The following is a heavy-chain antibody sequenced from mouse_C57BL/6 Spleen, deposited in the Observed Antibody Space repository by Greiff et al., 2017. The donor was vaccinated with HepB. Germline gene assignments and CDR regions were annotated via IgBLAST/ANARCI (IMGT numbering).Heavy chain of an antibody. CDR3: ARGLKGYFDV. CDR2: IYWDDDK. J-gene: IGHJ1*03. CDR1: GFSLSTSGMG. D-gene: IGHD3-1*01. Sequence: QVTLKVSGPGILQSSQTLSLTCSFSGFSLSTSGMGVSWIRQPSGKGLEWLAHIYWDDDKRYNPSLKSRLTISKDTSRNQVFLKITSVDTADTATYYCARGLKGYFDVWGTGTTVTVSS. V-gene: IGHV8-12*01.